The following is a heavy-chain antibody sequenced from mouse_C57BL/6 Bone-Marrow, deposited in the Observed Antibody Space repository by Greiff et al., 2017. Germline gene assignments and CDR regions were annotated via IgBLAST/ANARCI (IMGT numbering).Heavy chain of an antibody. Sequence: EVQLQQSGPVLVKPGASVTMSCKASGYTFTDYYMNWVKQSHGKSLEWIGVINPYNGGTSYNQKFKGKGKLTVYNSSSTAYMELNNLTSEDSSVYYCAREVGLCHLYYAMDYWGQGTSVTVSS. D-gene: IGHD1-1*02. V-gene: IGHV1-19*01. CDR3: AREVGLCHLYYAMDY. CDR1: GYTFTDYY. J-gene: IGHJ4*01. CDR2: INPYNGGT.